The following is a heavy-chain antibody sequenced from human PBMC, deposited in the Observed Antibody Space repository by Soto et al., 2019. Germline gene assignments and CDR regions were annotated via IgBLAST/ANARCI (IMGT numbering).Heavy chain of an antibody. Sequence: ASVKVSCKASGYTFTSYGISWVRQAPGQGLEWMGWIGAYNGNTNYAQKLQGRVTMTTDTSTSTAYMELRSLRSDDTAVYYCARVRGEYDFWSGYLNWFDPWGQGTLVTVSS. D-gene: IGHD3-3*01. CDR2: IGAYNGNT. V-gene: IGHV1-18*01. CDR3: ARVRGEYDFWSGYLNWFDP. J-gene: IGHJ5*02. CDR1: GYTFTSYG.